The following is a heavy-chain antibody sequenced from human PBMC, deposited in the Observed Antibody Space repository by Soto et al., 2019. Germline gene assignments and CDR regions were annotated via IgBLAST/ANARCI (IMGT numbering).Heavy chain of an antibody. CDR1: GFTFSDYV. D-gene: IGHD3-10*01. Sequence: PGGSLRLSCLASGFTFSDYVMTWVRHVPGRGLEWVASLDGAGGSTYYADSVRGRFTISRDNSQNTLFLQMKRLTVDDTAIYYCAAPRDEYGSGVSWFTYGMDIWGQGTTVTVSS. CDR2: LDGAGGST. J-gene: IGHJ6*02. CDR3: AAPRDEYGSGVSWFTYGMDI. V-gene: IGHV3-23*01.